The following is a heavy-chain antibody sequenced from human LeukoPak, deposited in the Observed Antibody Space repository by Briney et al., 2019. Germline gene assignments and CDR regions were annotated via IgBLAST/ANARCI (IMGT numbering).Heavy chain of an antibody. CDR1: GFTFSSYS. V-gene: IGHV3-21*01. CDR2: ISSSSSYI. D-gene: IGHD3-10*01. Sequence: PGGSLRLSCAAAGFTFSSYSRNWVRQAPGKGLEWVSSISSSSSYIYYADSVKGRFTISRDNAKNSLYLQMNSLRAEDTAVYYCARVSVGSGSYYNALWGQGTLVTVSS. J-gene: IGHJ4*02. CDR3: ARVSVGSGSYYNAL.